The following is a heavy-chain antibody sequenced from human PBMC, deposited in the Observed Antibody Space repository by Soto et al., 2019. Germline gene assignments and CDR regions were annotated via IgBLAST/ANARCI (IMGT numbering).Heavy chain of an antibody. CDR3: GGGGGEWLVVYYCYLDV. D-gene: IGHD6-19*01. J-gene: IGHJ6*03. CDR2: ISAYNGNT. Sequence: QVQLVQSGAEVKKPGASVKVSCKASGYTFTSYGISWVRQAPGQGLEWMGWISAYNGNTNYAQKLQGRVTMTTDTSSRRAYRVVRSRRSDDAAAVYCGGGGGEWLVVYYCYLDVWGKGTTVTVSS. CDR1: GYTFTSYG. V-gene: IGHV1-18*01.